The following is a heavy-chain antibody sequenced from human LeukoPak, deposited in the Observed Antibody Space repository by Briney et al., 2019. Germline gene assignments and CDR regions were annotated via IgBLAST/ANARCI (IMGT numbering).Heavy chain of an antibody. J-gene: IGHJ5*02. CDR1: GYTFTSYA. D-gene: IGHD6-6*01. V-gene: IGHV7-4-1*02. CDR3: ARAAARLHRMNWFDP. Sequence: ASVKVSCKASGYTFTSYAMSWVRQAPGQGLEWMGWINTNTGNPTYAQGFTGRFVFSLDTSVSTAYLQISSLKAEDTAVYYCARAAARLHRMNWFDPWGQGTLVTVSS. CDR2: INTNTGNP.